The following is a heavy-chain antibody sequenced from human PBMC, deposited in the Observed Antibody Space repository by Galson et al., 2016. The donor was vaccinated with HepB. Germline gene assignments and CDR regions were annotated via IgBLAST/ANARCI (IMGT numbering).Heavy chain of an antibody. V-gene: IGHV1-2*02. Sequence: SVKVSCKASKYTFTVYYIHWVRQAPGQGLEWMGWISPNSGGTNYAQKFQGRVTMTRDTSITTAYMELSSLRSDNTAVYYCAREAAPGYDYSLAYWGQGTLVTVSS. J-gene: IGHJ4*02. D-gene: IGHD4-11*01. CDR3: AREAAPGYDYSLAY. CDR1: KYTFTVYY. CDR2: ISPNSGGT.